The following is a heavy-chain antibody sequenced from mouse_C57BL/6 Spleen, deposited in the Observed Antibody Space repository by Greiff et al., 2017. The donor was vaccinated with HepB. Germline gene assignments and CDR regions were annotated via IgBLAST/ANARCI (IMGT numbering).Heavy chain of an antibody. Sequence: VQLQQPGAELVKPGASVKLSCKASGYTFTSYWMHWVKQRPGRGLEWIGRIDPNSGGTNYNEKFKSKSPLTVDKPASTAYMHLSSLTSEDAAVYYCASGYYGSSYVNFDYCGQGTTLTVSS. J-gene: IGHJ2*01. V-gene: IGHV1-72*01. D-gene: IGHD1-1*01. CDR1: GYTFTSYW. CDR3: ASGYYGSSYVNFDY. CDR2: IDPNSGGT.